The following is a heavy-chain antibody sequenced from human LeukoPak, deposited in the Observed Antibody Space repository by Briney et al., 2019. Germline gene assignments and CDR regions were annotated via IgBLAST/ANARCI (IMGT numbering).Heavy chain of an antibody. CDR3: TTGLLWFGELGY. D-gene: IGHD3-10*01. V-gene: IGHV3-15*01. CDR1: GFTVSSNY. CDR2: IKSKTDGETK. Sequence: GGSLRLSCAASGFTVSSNYMSWVRQAPGKGLEWVGRIKSKTDGETKDYAAPVKGRFIVSRDDSKSTVYLQMDSLKTEDTAIYYCTTGLLWFGELGYWGQGTLVTVSS. J-gene: IGHJ4*02.